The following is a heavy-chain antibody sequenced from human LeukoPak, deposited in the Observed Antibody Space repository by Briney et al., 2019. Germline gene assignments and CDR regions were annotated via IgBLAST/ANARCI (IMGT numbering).Heavy chain of an antibody. D-gene: IGHD3-10*01. Sequence: GGSLRLSCAASGFTFSSYGMHWVRRAPGKGLEWVAVIWYDGSNKYYADSVKGRFTISRDNSKNTLYLQMNSLRAEDTAVYYCASRSSGLNYWGQGTLVTVSS. CDR1: GFTFSSYG. J-gene: IGHJ4*02. CDR2: IWYDGSNK. CDR3: ASRSSGLNY. V-gene: IGHV3-33*01.